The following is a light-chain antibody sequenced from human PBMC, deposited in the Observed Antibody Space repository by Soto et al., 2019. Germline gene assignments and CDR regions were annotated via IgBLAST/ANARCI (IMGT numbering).Light chain of an antibody. V-gene: IGKV1-17*01. CDR3: LQHNTYPWT. J-gene: IGKJ1*01. CDR1: QGIGED. Sequence: DIQMTQSPSSLSASVGDRVIITCRASQGIGEDLGWYQQKPGKAPKRLIYADSSLQSGVPSRFSGSGSGTDFTLTISSLQPDDFAAYYCLQHNTYPWTFGPGTKVEVK. CDR2: ADS.